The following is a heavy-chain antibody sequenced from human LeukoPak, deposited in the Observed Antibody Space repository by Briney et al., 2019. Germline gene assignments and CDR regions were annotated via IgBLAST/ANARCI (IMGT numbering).Heavy chain of an antibody. J-gene: IGHJ4*02. Sequence: SGGSLRLSCAASGFTVSSNYMSWVRQAPGKGLEWVSVIYSGGSTYYADSVKGRFTISRDNSKNTLYLQMNSLRAEDTAVYYCAKDHYYDSSGYYPTFDYWGQGTLVTVSS. D-gene: IGHD3-22*01. CDR1: GFTVSSNY. CDR2: IYSGGST. V-gene: IGHV3-53*01. CDR3: AKDHYYDSSGYYPTFDY.